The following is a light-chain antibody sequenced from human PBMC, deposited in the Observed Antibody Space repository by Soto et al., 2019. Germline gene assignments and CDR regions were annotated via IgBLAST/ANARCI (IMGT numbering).Light chain of an antibody. CDR1: SSDVGSYNL. CDR2: KGS. CDR3: CSYAGSSTFVVV. J-gene: IGLJ2*01. V-gene: IGLV2-23*03. Sequence: QSVLTQPASVSGSPGQSITISCTGTSSDVGSYNLVSWYQQHPGKAPKLMIYKGSKRPSGVSNRFSGSKSGNTASLTISGLQAEDEADYYCCSYAGSSTFVVVFGGGTKLTVL.